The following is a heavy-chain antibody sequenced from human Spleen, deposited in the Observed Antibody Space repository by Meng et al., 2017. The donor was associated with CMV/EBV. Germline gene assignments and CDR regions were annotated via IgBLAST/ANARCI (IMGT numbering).Heavy chain of an antibody. Sequence: GESLKISCAASGFTFSSYAMSWVRQAPGKGLEWVSAISGSGGSTYYADSVKGRFTISRDNSKNTLYLQMNGLRAEDTAIYYCARGTYGYQMIYGPDYWGQGTLVTVSS. D-gene: IGHD3-10*01. V-gene: IGHV3-23*01. J-gene: IGHJ4*02. CDR1: GFTFSSYA. CDR2: ISGSGGST. CDR3: ARGTYGYQMIYGPDY.